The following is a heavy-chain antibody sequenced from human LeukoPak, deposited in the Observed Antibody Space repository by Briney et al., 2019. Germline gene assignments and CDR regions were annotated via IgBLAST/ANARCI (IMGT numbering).Heavy chain of an antibody. CDR1: GFTFSSYG. Sequence: GGSLRLSCAASGFTFSSYGMHWVRQAPGKGLEWVAFIRYDGSNKYYADSVKGRFTISRDNSKNTLYLQMNSLRAEDTAVYYCARDMAYDSSGYYWGNAFDIWGQGTMVTVSS. D-gene: IGHD3-22*01. CDR3: ARDMAYDSSGYYWGNAFDI. J-gene: IGHJ3*02. V-gene: IGHV3-30*02. CDR2: IRYDGSNK.